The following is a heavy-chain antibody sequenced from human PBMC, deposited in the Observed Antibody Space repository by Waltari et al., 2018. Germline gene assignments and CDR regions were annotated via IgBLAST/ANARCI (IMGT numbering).Heavy chain of an antibody. CDR1: GFTFSSYS. V-gene: IGHV3-48*04. CDR3: VRDFWSRSYNHHGLDV. Sequence: EVQLVESGGGLVQPGGSLRLSCAASGFTFSSYSMNWVRQAPGKGLEWVSYISSSSSTIYYADSVKGRFTISRDNAKNSLYLQLNSLRAEDTAVYYCVRDFWSRSYNHHGLDVWGRGTTVTVSS. D-gene: IGHD3-3*01. CDR2: ISSSSSTI. J-gene: IGHJ6*02.